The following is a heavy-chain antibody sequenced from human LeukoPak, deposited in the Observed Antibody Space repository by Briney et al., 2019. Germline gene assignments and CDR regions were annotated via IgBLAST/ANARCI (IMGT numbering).Heavy chain of an antibody. D-gene: IGHD3-10*01. Sequence: GASVKVSCKASGYTFTGYYMHWVRQAPGQGLEWMGWINPNSGGTNYAQKFQGRVTMTRGTSISTAYMELSRLRSDDTAVYYCARDPSYYYGSGSYLYWGQGTLVTVSS. V-gene: IGHV1-2*02. CDR1: GYTFTGYY. J-gene: IGHJ4*02. CDR2: INPNSGGT. CDR3: ARDPSYYYGSGSYLY.